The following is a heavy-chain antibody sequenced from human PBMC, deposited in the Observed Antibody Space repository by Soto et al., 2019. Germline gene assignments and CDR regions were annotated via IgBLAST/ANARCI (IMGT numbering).Heavy chain of an antibody. CDR3: ARGRGVVIPAGTPDAFDV. CDR2: ISAFNGYT. D-gene: IGHD2-21*01. V-gene: IGHV1-18*01. CDR1: GYIFNKYG. J-gene: IGHJ3*01. Sequence: ASVKVSCKASGYIFNKYGFSWVRQAPGQGLEWMGRISAFNGYTNFAQKFQGRVTLTTDTSTNTAYMELSSLRSDDTAIYYCARGRGVVIPAGTPDAFDVWGQGTMVTVS.